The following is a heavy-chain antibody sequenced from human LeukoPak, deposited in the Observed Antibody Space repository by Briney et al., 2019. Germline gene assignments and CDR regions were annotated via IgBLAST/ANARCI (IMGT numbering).Heavy chain of an antibody. CDR2: ISSSSSYI. V-gene: IGHV3-21*01. CDR1: GFTFSSYE. J-gene: IGHJ4*02. Sequence: PGGSLTLSCAASGFTFSSYEMNWVRQAPGKGLEWVSSISSSSSYIYYADSVKGRFTISRDNAKNSLYLQMNSLRAEDTAVYYCARGPDNYYDTPSDYGGQGSLVTV. D-gene: IGHD3-22*01. CDR3: ARGPDNYYDTPSDY.